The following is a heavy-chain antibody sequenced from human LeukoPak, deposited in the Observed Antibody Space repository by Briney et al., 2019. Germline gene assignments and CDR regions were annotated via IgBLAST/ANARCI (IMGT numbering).Heavy chain of an antibody. CDR3: ARDAPCYGVGSTAIAVAGTAGGYYYYGMDV. CDR1: GFTFSDYY. Sequence: GGSLRLSCAASGFTFSDYYMSWIRQAPGKGLEWVSYISSSGSTIYYADSVKGRFTISRDNAKNSLYLQMNGLRAGDTAVYYCARDAPCYGVGSTAIAVAGTAGGYYYYGMDVWGQGTTVTVSS. D-gene: IGHD6-19*01. CDR2: ISSSGSTI. V-gene: IGHV3-11*01. J-gene: IGHJ6*02.